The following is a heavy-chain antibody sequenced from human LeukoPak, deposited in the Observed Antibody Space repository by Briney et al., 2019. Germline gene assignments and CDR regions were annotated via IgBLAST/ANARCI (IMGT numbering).Heavy chain of an antibody. CDR3: ARDIYDSSGYYSPHFDY. CDR1: GGSISSSSYY. D-gene: IGHD3-22*01. J-gene: IGHJ4*02. V-gene: IGHV4-39*07. Sequence: SETLSLTCTVSGGSISSSSYYWGWIRQPPGTGLEWIGSIYYSGSTYYNPSLKSRVTISVDTSKNQFSLKLSSVTAADTAVYYCARDIYDSSGYYSPHFDYWGQGTLVTVSS. CDR2: IYYSGST.